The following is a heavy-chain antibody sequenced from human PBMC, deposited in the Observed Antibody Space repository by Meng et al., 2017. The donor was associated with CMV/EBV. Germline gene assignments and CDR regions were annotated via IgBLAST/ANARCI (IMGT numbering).Heavy chain of an antibody. J-gene: IGHJ4*02. D-gene: IGHD6-13*01. V-gene: IGHV1-2*02. Sequence: ASVKVSCKASGYTFTGSYMHWVRQAPGQGLEWMGWINPNSGGTNYPQKFQGRVTMTRDTSISTAYMELSRLRSDDTAVYYCARRKAAAGTGRYYFDYWGQGTLVTVSS. CDR2: INPNSGGT. CDR1: GYTFTGSY. CDR3: ARRKAAAGTGRYYFDY.